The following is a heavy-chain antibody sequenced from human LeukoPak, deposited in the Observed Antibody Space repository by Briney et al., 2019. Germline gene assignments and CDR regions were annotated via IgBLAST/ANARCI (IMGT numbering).Heavy chain of an antibody. CDR2: INHSGST. CDR3: ARGLRRWLQLPYNY. Sequence: SETLSLTCAVYGGSFSGYYWSWIRQPPGKGLEWIGEINHSGSTNYNPSLKSRVTISVDTSKNQFSLKLSSVTAADTAVYYCARGLRRWLQLPYNYWGQGTLVTVSS. V-gene: IGHV4-34*01. J-gene: IGHJ4*02. D-gene: IGHD5-24*01. CDR1: GGSFSGYY.